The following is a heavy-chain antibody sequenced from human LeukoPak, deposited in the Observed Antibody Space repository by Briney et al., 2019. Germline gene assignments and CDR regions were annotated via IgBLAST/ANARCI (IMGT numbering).Heavy chain of an antibody. J-gene: IGHJ6*02. CDR2: IWYDGSKK. CDR1: GFVFDTYG. Sequence: PGRSLRLSCAASGFVFDTYGMHWVRQAPGKRLEWVAVIWYDGSKKYYADSVKGRFTISRDNSKNTLYLQMNSLRPEDTAVYYCAKRPDDYSYGMDVWGQGTTVTVSS. V-gene: IGHV3-33*03. CDR3: AKRPDDYSYGMDV.